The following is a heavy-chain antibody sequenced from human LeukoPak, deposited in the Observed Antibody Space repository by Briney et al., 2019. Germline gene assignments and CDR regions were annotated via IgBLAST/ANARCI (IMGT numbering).Heavy chain of an antibody. J-gene: IGHJ4*02. CDR3: AKGDTTWELPHDY. V-gene: IGHV3-23*01. CDR1: GFTFSSYG. Sequence: GGSLRLSCAAFGFTFSSYGMSWVRQAPGKGLEWVSAISGSGGITSYADSVKGRFTISRDNSKNTLYLQMNSLRAEDTAVYYCAKGDTTWELPHDYWGQGTLVTVSS. CDR2: ISGSGGIT. D-gene: IGHD1-26*01.